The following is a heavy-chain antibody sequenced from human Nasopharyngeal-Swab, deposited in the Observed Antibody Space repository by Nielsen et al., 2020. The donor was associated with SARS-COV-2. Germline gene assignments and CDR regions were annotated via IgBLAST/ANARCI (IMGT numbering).Heavy chain of an antibody. CDR2: INHSGST. J-gene: IGHJ6*02. D-gene: IGHD1-1*01. CDR1: GGSFSGYY. Sequence: SETLSLTCAVYGGSFSGYYWSWIRQPPGKGLEWIGEINHSGSTNYNPSLKGRVTISVDTSKNQFSLKLSSVTAADTAVYYCARDAGTTPTLRYYYYGMDVWGQGTAVTVSS. CDR3: ARDAGTTPTLRYYYYGMDV. V-gene: IGHV4-34*01.